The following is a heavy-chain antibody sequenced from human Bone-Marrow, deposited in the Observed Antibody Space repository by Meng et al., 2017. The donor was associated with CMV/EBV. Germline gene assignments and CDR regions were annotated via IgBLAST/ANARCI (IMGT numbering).Heavy chain of an antibody. V-gene: IGHV3-30*04. J-gene: IGHJ4*02. CDR2: ISNDGSNK. Sequence: GESLKISCAASGFTFSSYAMHWVRQAPGKGLEWVAVISNDGSNKYYADSVKGRFTISRDNSKNTLYLQMNSLRAEDTAVYYCAREGVYDSSGYYFDYWGQGTLVTVSS. CDR1: GFTFSSYA. D-gene: IGHD3-22*01. CDR3: AREGVYDSSGYYFDY.